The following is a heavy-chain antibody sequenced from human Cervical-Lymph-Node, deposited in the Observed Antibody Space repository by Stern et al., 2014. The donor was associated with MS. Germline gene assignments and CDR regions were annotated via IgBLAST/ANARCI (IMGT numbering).Heavy chain of an antibody. V-gene: IGHV4-34*01. CDR3: ARVHEGYVDYYYYYGMDV. CDR1: GGSFSGYY. CDR2: INHSGSP. J-gene: IGHJ6*02. D-gene: IGHD2-15*01. Sequence: QVQLQQWGAGLLKPSETLSLTCAVYGGSFSGYYWSWIRQPPGKGLEWIGEINHSGSPNYNPSLNSRATISVDTSKNQFSRKLSSVTAADTAVYYCARVHEGYVDYYYYYGMDVWGQGTTVTVSS.